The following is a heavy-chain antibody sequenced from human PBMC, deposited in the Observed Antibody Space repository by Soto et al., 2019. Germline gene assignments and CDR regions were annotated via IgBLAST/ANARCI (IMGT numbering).Heavy chain of an antibody. CDR2: IYYSGST. V-gene: IGHV4-61*01. J-gene: IGHJ4*02. Sequence: SETLSLTCTVSGGSVSSGSYYWSWIRQPPGKGLEWIGYIYYSGSTKYNPSLRSRVTISVDTYKNQFSLKLTSVAAADTAVYYCARSGSGSGWLGGQGTLVTVSS. CDR1: GGSVSSGSYY. CDR3: ARSGSGSGWL. D-gene: IGHD6-19*01.